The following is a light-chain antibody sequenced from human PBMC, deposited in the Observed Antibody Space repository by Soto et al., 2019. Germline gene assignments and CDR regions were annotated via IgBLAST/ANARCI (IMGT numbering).Light chain of an antibody. V-gene: IGKV1-39*01. CDR1: QNIYNS. Sequence: DIQMTQSPSSLSASLGDRVTITCRTSQNIYNSLNWYQQKAGRAPAVLIYGASNLQGGVPLRFSGSGSGTDLTLTISGLQPEDSATYYCQESRSALWGTCGQGTKVEVK. CDR2: GAS. J-gene: IGKJ1*01. CDR3: QESRSALWGT.